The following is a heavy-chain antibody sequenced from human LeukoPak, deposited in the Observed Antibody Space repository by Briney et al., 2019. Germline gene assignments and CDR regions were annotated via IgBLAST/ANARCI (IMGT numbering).Heavy chain of an antibody. D-gene: IGHD1-26*01. V-gene: IGHV1-69*05. J-gene: IGHJ5*02. CDR2: IIPIFGTA. CDR3: AAEVGAIQGFDP. CDR1: GGTFSSYA. Sequence: ASVKVSCKASGGTFSSYAISWVRQAPGQGLEWMGGIIPIFGTANYAQKSQGRVTITTDESTSTAYMELSSLRSEDTAVYYCAAEVGAIQGFDPWGQGTLVTVSS.